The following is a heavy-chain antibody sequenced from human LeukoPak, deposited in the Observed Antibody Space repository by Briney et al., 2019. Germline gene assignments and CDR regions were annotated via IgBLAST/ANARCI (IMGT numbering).Heavy chain of an antibody. J-gene: IGHJ5*02. CDR2: INPSGGST. D-gene: IGHD3-22*01. CDR3: ARGSINYDSSGYYPDWFDP. V-gene: IGHV1-46*01. CDR1: GYTFTSYY. Sequence: ASVKVSSKASGYTFTSYYMHWVRQAPGQGLEWMGIINPSGGSTSYAQKFQGRVTMTRDTSTSTVYMELSSLRSADTAVYYCARGSINYDSSGYYPDWFDPWGQGTLVTVSS.